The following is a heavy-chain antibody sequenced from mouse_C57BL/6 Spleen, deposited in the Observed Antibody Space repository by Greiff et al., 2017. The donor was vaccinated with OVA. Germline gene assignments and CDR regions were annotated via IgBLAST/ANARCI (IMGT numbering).Heavy chain of an antibody. Sequence: EVKLVESGAELVKPGASVKLSCTASGFNIKDYYMHWVKQRTEQGLEWIGRIDPEDGETKYAPQFQGKATITADTYSKTASLQLSSLTSEDTAVYYCARVNSNYGAWYFDFWGTGTTVTVSS. CDR3: ARVNSNYGAWYFDF. J-gene: IGHJ1*03. V-gene: IGHV14-2*01. CDR1: GFNIKDYY. D-gene: IGHD2-5*01. CDR2: IDPEDGET.